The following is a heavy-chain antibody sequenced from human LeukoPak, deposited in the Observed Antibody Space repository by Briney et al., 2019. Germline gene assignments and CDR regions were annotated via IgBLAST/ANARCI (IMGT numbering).Heavy chain of an antibody. CDR2: INHSGST. J-gene: IGHJ4*02. CDR3: ARASGYSSGWYLFDY. V-gene: IGHV4-34*01. Sequence: PSETLSLTCAVYGGSFSDYYWSWIRQPPGKGLEWIGEINHSGSTNYNPSLKSRVTMSVDTSKNQFSLKLSSVTAADTAVYYCARASGYSSGWYLFDYWGQGTLVTVSS. D-gene: IGHD6-19*01. CDR1: GGSFSDYY.